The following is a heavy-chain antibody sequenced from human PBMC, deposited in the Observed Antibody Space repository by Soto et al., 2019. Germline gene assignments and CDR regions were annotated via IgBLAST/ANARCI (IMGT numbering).Heavy chain of an antibody. J-gene: IGHJ4*02. D-gene: IGHD1-1*01. CDR2: IYYSGST. Sequence: QVQLQESGPGLVKPSQTLSLTCSVSGGSISSGGYYWSWIRQHPGKGLGWIGYIYYSGSTYYNPSLKSRVTISVDPSKNQFSLKLSSVTAADTAVYYCARWPQLGPRFDYWGQGTLVTVSS. CDR3: ARWPQLGPRFDY. V-gene: IGHV4-31*03. CDR1: GGSISSGGYY.